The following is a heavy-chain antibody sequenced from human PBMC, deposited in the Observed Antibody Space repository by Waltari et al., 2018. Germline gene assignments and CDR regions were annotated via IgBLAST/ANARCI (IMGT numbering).Heavy chain of an antibody. D-gene: IGHD3-3*01. CDR3: AKTIRFSERLPFDS. V-gene: IGHV3-23*01. Sequence: EVQILESGGGLVQPGESLRLSCAASGFTFRSYGMHWVRQAPGKGLEGVSGVGGTGDWTCYADSVKCRFTIARDNSKNFLYLKMNRLRGDDTAVYDCAKTIRFSERLPFDSWGQGTLVTVSS. CDR2: VGGTGDWT. CDR1: GFTFRSYG. J-gene: IGHJ4*02.